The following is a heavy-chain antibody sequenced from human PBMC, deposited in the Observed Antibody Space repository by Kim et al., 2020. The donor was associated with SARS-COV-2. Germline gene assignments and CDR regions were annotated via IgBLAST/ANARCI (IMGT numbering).Heavy chain of an antibody. CDR1: RGDT. D-gene: IGHD6-13*01. CDR2: IKHSGST. J-gene: IGHJ5*02. Sequence: RGDTRRWLRQPPGKGHECIGEIKHSGSTNYNPSLKGRVTISVGTSKNQFSLKLSSVTAADTAVYYCARGAYSSSWYGPGRPFDPWGQGTLAT. V-gene: IGHV4-34*01. CDR3: ARGAYSSSWYGPGRPFDP.